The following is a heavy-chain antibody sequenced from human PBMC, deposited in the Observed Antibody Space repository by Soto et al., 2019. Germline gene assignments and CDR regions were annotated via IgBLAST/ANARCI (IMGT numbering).Heavy chain of an antibody. J-gene: IGHJ1*01. CDR3: ARDRVESGYPEYFQH. D-gene: IGHD3-22*01. CDR1: GFTVSSNY. CDR2: IYSGGST. Sequence: EVQLVESGGGLIQPGGSLRLSCAASGFTVSSNYMSWVRQAPGKGLEWVSVIYSGGSTYYADSVKGRFTISRDNSKTTLYLQMNSPRAEDTVVYYCARDRVESGYPEYFQHWGQGTLVTVSS. V-gene: IGHV3-53*01.